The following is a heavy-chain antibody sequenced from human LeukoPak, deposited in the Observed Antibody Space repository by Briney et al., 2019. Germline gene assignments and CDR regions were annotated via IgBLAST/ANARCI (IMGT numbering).Heavy chain of an antibody. CDR3: ARDRVGSIVFDN. J-gene: IGHJ4*02. V-gene: IGHV3-23*01. CDR1: GFTFNNYV. CDR2: ISTSGEKT. D-gene: IGHD2-15*01. Sequence: HPGGSLRLSCAASGFTFNNYVMSWARQAPGKGPEWVSAISTSGEKTFYANSVKGRFTISRDNSENTLYLQMNSLRAEDTAVYYCARDRVGSIVFDNWGQGTLVTASS.